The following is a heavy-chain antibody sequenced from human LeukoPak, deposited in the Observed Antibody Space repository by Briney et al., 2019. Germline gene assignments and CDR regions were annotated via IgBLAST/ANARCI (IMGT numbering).Heavy chain of an antibody. CDR3: ARGSPAQPLLYHPRRDAFDI. V-gene: IGHV4-39*07. D-gene: IGHD2-2*02. CDR2: IYYSGST. CDR1: GGSISSSSYY. J-gene: IGHJ3*02. Sequence: SETLSLTCTVSGGSISSSSYYWGWIRQPPGKGLEWIGSIYYSGSTYYNPSLKSRVTISVDTSKNQFSLKLSSVTAADTAVYYCARGSPAQPLLYHPRRDAFDIWGQGTMVTVSS.